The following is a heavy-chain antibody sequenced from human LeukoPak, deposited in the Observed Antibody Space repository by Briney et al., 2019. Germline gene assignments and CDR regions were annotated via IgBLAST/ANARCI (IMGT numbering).Heavy chain of an antibody. CDR3: ARVGPWIEARVYFDY. Sequence: PGGSLRLSCAASGFTFSDYYMSWIRQAPGKGLEWISYISSRSSTIYYADSVKGRFTISRDNAMNSLYLQMNSLRAEDTAVYYCARVGPWIEARVYFDYWGQGTLVTVSS. CDR1: GFTFSDYY. CDR2: ISSRSSTI. D-gene: IGHD6-6*01. J-gene: IGHJ4*02. V-gene: IGHV3-11*04.